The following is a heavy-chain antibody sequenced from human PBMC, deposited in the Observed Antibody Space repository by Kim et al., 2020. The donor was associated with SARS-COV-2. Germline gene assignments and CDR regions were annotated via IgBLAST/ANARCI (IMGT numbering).Heavy chain of an antibody. V-gene: IGHV5-51*01. CDR3: ARQASGWQIWFDP. J-gene: IGHJ5*02. D-gene: IGHD6-19*01. Sequence: SRPSFQGQVTISADKSISTAYLQWSSLKASDTAMYYCARQASGWQIWFDPWGQGTLVTVSS.